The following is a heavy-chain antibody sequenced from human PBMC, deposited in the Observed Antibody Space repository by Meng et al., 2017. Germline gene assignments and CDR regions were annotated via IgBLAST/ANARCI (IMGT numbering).Heavy chain of an antibody. CDR1: GGSISSYY. CDR3: ARGYDFWSGQYYFDY. CDR2: IYYSGST. V-gene: IGHV4-59*01. D-gene: IGHD3-3*01. J-gene: IGHJ4*02. Sequence: QVQLQDSGPGLVKPSETLSLTCTVSGGSISSYYWSWIRQPPGKGLEWIGYIYYSGSTNYNPSLKSRVTISVDTSKNQFSLKLSSVTAADTAVYYCARGYDFWSGQYYFDYWGQGTLVTVFS.